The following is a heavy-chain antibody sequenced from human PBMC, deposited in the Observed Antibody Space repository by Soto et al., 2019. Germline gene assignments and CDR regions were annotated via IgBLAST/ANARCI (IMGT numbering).Heavy chain of an antibody. CDR3: ARDGGGYCSGGSCSKDNYYYYGMDV. CDR1: GFTFSSYG. Sequence: GGSLRLSCAASGFTFSSYGMHWVRQAPGKGLEWVAVIWYDGSNKYYADSVKGRFTISRDNSKNTLYLQMNSLRAEDAAVYYCARDGGGYCSGGSCSKDNYYYYGMDVWGQGTTVTVSS. V-gene: IGHV3-33*01. D-gene: IGHD2-15*01. CDR2: IWYDGSNK. J-gene: IGHJ6*02.